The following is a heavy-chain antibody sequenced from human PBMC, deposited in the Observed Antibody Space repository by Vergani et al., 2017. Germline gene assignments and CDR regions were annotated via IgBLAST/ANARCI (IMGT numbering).Heavy chain of an antibody. CDR2: ISGSGGNT. V-gene: IGHV3-23*01. D-gene: IGHD2-21*02. CDR3: ARDLLCGGDCYPRAFDI. CDR1: GFTFSSYA. J-gene: IGHJ3*02. Sequence: EVQLLESGGNLIQPGGSLRLSCGASGFTFSSYAMTWVRLAPGKGLQWVSAISGSGGNTFYTDSVKGRFTISRDNSKDTLYLQMNSLRAEDTAVYYCARDLLCGGDCYPRAFDIWGQGTMVTVSS.